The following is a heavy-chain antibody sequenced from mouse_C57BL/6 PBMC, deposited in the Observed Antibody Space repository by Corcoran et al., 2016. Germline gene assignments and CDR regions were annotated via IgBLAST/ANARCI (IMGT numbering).Heavy chain of an antibody. D-gene: IGHD2-3*01. CDR1: GYTFTSYG. J-gene: IGHJ3*01. CDR3: ASYESPFAY. Sequence: QVQLQQSGAELARPGASVKLSCKASGYTFTSYGISWVKQRTGQGLEWIGEIYPRSGNTYYNEKFKGKATLTADKSSSTAYMELRSLTSEDSAVYFCASYESPFAYWGQGTLVTVSA. CDR2: IYPRSGNT. V-gene: IGHV1-81*01.